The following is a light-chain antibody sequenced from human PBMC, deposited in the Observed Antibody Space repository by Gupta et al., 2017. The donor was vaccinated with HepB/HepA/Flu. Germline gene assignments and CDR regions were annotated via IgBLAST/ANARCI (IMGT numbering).Light chain of an antibody. CDR2: GAS. J-gene: IGKJ2*04. Sequence: EIVMTQSPATLSLSPGERATLSCRASQSVSSSYLSWYQQKPGQAPRLLIYGASTRDTGIPARFSGSGFGKDFTLTISSRQPEDFAVYYCQQDDNLPMCSFGQGTKLDIK. CDR1: QSVSSSY. CDR3: QQDDNLPMCS. V-gene: IGKV3/OR2-268*02.